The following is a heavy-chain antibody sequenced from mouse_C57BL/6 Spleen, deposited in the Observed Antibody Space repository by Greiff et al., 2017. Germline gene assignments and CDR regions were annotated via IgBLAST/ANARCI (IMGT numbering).Heavy chain of an antibody. CDR2: IYPRDGST. V-gene: IGHV1-85*01. CDR1: GYTFTSYD. CDR3: ARGNWDERFAY. D-gene: IGHD4-1*01. Sequence: VQRVESGPELVKPGASVKLSCKASGYTFTSYDINWVKQRPGQGLEWIGWIYPRDGSTKYNEKFKGKATLTVDTSSSTAYMELHSLTSEDSAVYFCARGNWDERFAYWGQGTLVTVSA. J-gene: IGHJ3*01.